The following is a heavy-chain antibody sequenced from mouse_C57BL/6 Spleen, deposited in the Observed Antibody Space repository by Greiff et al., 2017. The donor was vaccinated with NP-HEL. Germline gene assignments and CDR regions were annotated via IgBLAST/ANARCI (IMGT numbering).Heavy chain of an antibody. J-gene: IGHJ1*03. Sequence: LQESGPELVKPGASVKISCKASGYTFTDYYLNWVKQRPGQGLELIGWIYPGSGNTKSNEKFKGNAPLTVAPSSSTAYMQLSSLTSEDSAVYFCARGRGSYGDWYFDVWGTGTTVTVSS. CDR1: GYTFTDYY. D-gene: IGHD1-2*01. CDR3: ARGRGSYGDWYFDV. CDR2: IYPGSGNT. V-gene: IGHV1-84*01.